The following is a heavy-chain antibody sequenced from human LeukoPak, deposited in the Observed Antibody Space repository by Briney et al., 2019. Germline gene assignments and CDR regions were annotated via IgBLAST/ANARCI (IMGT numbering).Heavy chain of an antibody. CDR2: INTNTGNL. V-gene: IGHV7-4-1*02. J-gene: IGHJ4*02. CDR1: GYTFTSYA. Sequence: ASVKVSCKASGYTFTSYAMNWVRQAPGQGLEWMGWINTNTGNLTYAQGFTGRFVFSLDTSVSTAYLQISSLKAEDTAVYYCAREKDLDRSSWYGLGYWGQGTLVTVSS. D-gene: IGHD6-13*01. CDR3: AREKDLDRSSWYGLGY.